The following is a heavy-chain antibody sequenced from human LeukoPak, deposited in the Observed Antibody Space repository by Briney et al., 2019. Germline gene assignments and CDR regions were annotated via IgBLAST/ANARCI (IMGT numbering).Heavy chain of an antibody. Sequence: PGGSLRLSCAASGFTFSNYWMHWVRQAPGKGPVRVSFISSSSSYIYYANSVKGRFTISRDNAKNSLYLQMNSLRAEDSAVYYCARGASEYYYDSSGSELGYWGQGTLVTVSS. CDR3: ARGASEYYYDSSGSELGY. D-gene: IGHD3-22*01. CDR1: GFTFSNYW. CDR2: ISSSSSYI. J-gene: IGHJ4*02. V-gene: IGHV3-21*01.